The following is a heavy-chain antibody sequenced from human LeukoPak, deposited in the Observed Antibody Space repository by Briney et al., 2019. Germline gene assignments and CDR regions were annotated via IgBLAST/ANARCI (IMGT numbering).Heavy chain of an antibody. CDR1: GFTFSSYA. Sequence: GGSLRLSCAASGFTFSSYAMSWVRQAPGKGLEWVSGISASGGNIYYADSVKGRFTISRDNSKNTLYLQMNSLRAEDTAVYYCARSLIVASEDYWGQGTLVTVSS. V-gene: IGHV3-23*01. CDR2: ISASGGNI. J-gene: IGHJ4*02. D-gene: IGHD3-22*01. CDR3: ARSLIVASEDY.